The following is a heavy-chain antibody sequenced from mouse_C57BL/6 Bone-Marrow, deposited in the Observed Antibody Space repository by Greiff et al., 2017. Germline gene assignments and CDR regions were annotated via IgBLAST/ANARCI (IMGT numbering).Heavy chain of an antibody. CDR3: SRHHYYGSWGYFDV. CDR1: EYEFPSHD. D-gene: IGHD1-1*01. J-gene: IGHJ1*03. V-gene: IGHV5-2*01. CDR2: IISDGGST. Sequence: EVQVVESGGGLVQPGESLKLSCESNEYEFPSHDMSWVRKTPEKRLELVAAIISDGGSTYYPDTMERRFIISRDNTKKTLYLQMSSLRSEDTALYYCSRHHYYGSWGYFDVWGTGTTVTVSS.